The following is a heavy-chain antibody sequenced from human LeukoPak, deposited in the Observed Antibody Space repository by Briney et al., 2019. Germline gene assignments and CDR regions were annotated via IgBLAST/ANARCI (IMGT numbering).Heavy chain of an antibody. CDR2: IKQDGSEK. CDR3: ARGVLPGAIEWSLDY. Sequence: SGGSLRLSCAASGFSFSNYWMSWVRQAPGKGLEWVANIKQDGSEKFYVGSVRGRFTISRDNAKNSLYLQMNSLRAEDTAVYCCARGVLPGAIEWSLDYWGQGTLVTVSS. V-gene: IGHV3-7*01. CDR1: GFSFSNYW. D-gene: IGHD2-2*02. J-gene: IGHJ4*02.